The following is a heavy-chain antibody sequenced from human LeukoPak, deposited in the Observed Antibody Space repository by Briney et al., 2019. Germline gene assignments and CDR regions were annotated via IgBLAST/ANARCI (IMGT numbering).Heavy chain of an antibody. J-gene: IGHJ4*02. CDR2: INHSGST. Sequence: SETLSLTCAVYGGSFSGYYWSWIRQPPGKGLEWIGEINHSGSTNYNPSLKSRVTISVDTSKNQFSLKLSSVTAADTAVYYCAREPNSDPTTFDYWGQGTLVTVSS. D-gene: IGHD1-26*01. CDR1: GGSFSGYY. V-gene: IGHV4-34*01. CDR3: AREPNSDPTTFDY.